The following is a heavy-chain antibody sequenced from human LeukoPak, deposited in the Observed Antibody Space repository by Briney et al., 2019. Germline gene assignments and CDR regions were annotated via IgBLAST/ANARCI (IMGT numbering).Heavy chain of an antibody. J-gene: IGHJ3*02. D-gene: IGHD3-10*01. CDR3: ARVFPRGVDAFDI. Sequence: SETLSLTCTVSGGSISSYYWSWIRQPPGKGLEWIGYIYYSGSTNYNPSLKSRVTISVDTSKNQFSLKLSSVTAADTAVYYCARVFPRGVDAFDIWGQGTMVTVSS. V-gene: IGHV4-59*01. CDR2: IYYSGST. CDR1: GGSISSYY.